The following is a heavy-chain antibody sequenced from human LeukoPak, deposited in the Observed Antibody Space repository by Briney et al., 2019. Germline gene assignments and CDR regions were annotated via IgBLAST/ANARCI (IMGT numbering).Heavy chain of an antibody. CDR2: INWNGGST. Sequence: PGGSLRLSCAASGFTFDDYGMSWVRQAPGKGLEWVSGINWNGGSTGYADSVKGRFTISRDNAKNSLYLQMNSLRAEDTALYYCARDLREYSYGPPYYYYYMDVWGKGTTVTVSS. D-gene: IGHD5-18*01. J-gene: IGHJ6*03. V-gene: IGHV3-20*04. CDR1: GFTFDDYG. CDR3: ARDLREYSYGPPYYYYYMDV.